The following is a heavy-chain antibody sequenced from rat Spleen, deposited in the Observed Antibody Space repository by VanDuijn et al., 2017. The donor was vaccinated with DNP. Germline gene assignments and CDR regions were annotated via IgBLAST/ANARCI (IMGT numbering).Heavy chain of an antibody. Sequence: EVQLVESGGGLVQPGRSMKLSCAASGFTFSNYYMAWVRQAPTKGLEWVASISTGGGNTYYRDSVKGRFTVSRDNAKSTLYLQMNSLKSEDTATYYCARSRLPGYYPFACWGQGTLVTVSS. D-gene: IGHD1-4*01. V-gene: IGHV5-25*01. J-gene: IGHJ3*01. CDR2: ISTGGGNT. CDR3: ARSRLPGYYPFAC. CDR1: GFTFSNYY.